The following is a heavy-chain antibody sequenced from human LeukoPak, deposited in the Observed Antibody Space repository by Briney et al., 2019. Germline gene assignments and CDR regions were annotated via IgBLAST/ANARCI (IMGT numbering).Heavy chain of an antibody. CDR2: IKQDGSEK. Sequence: PGGSLRLSCAASGFTFSSYWMSWVRQAPGKGLEWVANIKQDGSEKYYVDSVKGRFTISRDNAKNSLYLQMNSLRAEDTAVYYCASLYGSGSYYNLPDGMDVWGQGTTVTVSS. CDR3: ASLYGSGSYYNLPDGMDV. CDR1: GFTFSSYW. D-gene: IGHD3-10*01. V-gene: IGHV3-7*01. J-gene: IGHJ6*02.